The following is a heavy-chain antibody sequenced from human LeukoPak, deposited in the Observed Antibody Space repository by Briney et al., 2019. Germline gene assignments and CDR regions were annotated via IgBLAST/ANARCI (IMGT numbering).Heavy chain of an antibody. J-gene: IGHJ4*02. V-gene: IGHV4-59*08. CDR2: IFHSGNT. CDR1: GGSISNYY. CDR3: ARHAGTYTHFDS. D-gene: IGHD3-10*01. Sequence: SETLSLTCTVSGGSISNYYWTWVRQPPGKRLEWIGVIFHSGNTNYNPSLKSRFTISVDTSKNQFSLKLRSVTGADTAVYYCARHAGTYTHFDSWGQGALVTVSS.